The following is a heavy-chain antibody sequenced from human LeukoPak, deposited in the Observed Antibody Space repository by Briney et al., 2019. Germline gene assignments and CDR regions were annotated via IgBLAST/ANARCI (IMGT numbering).Heavy chain of an antibody. CDR3: ARVPSDFMSGAGYYMDV. V-gene: IGHV4-30-4*08. CDR2: IYYSGST. D-gene: IGHD3-3*01. CDR1: GGSISSGDYY. Sequence: PSETLSLTCTVSGGSISSGDYYWSWIPQPPGKGLEWIGYIYYSGSTYYNPSLKSRVTISVDTSKNQFSLKLSSVTAADTAVYCCARVPSDFMSGAGYYMDVWGKGTTVTVSS. J-gene: IGHJ6*03.